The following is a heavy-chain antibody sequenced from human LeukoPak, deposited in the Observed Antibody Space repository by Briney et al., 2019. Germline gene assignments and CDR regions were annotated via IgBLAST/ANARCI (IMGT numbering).Heavy chain of an antibody. Sequence: ASVKVSCKASGYTFTGYYMHWVRQAPGQGLEWMGWINPNSGGTNYAQKFQGRVTMTRDTSISTAYMELSRLRSDDTAVYYCARDYDFWSGYAFDPWGPGTLVTVSS. V-gene: IGHV1-2*02. CDR1: GYTFTGYY. J-gene: IGHJ5*02. CDR3: ARDYDFWSGYAFDP. D-gene: IGHD3-3*01. CDR2: INPNSGGT.